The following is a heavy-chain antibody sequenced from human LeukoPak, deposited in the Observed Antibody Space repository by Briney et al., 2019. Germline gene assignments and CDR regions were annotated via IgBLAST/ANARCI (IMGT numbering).Heavy chain of an antibody. V-gene: IGHV3-73*01. CDR3: TRYYYDGSGYYYLFDY. Sequence: GGSLRLSCAASGFTFSGSAMHGVRPASRKGLECGVRIRNKTNSYATESAASLKGRFTISRDDSKNTAYLQMNSLKTEDTAVYYCTRYYYDGSGYYYLFDYWGQGTLVTVSS. CDR2: IRNKTNSYAT. J-gene: IGHJ4*02. CDR1: GFTFSGSA. D-gene: IGHD3-22*01.